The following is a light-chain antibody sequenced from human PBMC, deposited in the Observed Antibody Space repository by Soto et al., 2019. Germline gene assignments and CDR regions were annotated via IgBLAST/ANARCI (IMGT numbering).Light chain of an antibody. CDR3: QQSYNAPIT. CDR2: VAS. V-gene: IGKV1-39*01. J-gene: IGKJ5*01. CDR1: QNIINY. Sequence: DIQMTQSPSSLSASVGDRVTITCRASQNIINYLNWYQQKPGKAPQLLIYVASRLESGVPSRFSGSGSGTDFTLTISSLQPEDFATYSCQQSYNAPITFGQGTRLDI.